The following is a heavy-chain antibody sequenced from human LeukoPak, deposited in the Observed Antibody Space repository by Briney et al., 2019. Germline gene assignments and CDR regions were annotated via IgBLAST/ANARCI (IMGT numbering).Heavy chain of an antibody. CDR3: ARDYYDSSGYFNWFDP. D-gene: IGHD3-22*01. Sequence: PSETLSLTCTVPGGSISSYYWSWIRQPPGKGLEWIGYIYYSGSTNYNPSLKSRVTISVDTSKNQFSLKLSSVTAADTAVYYCARDYYDSSGYFNWFDPWGQGTLVTVSS. J-gene: IGHJ5*02. CDR2: IYYSGST. CDR1: GGSISSYY. V-gene: IGHV4-59*01.